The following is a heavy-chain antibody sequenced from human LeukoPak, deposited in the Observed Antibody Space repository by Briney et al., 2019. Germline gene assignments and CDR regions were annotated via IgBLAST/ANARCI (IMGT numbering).Heavy chain of an antibody. D-gene: IGHD6-13*01. J-gene: IGHJ4*02. Sequence: GGSLRLSCAASGFAFSSYAMTWVRQAPGKGLEWVSSFSGSGAITYYADSVKGRFTISRDNSKNTLYLQMNSLRAEDTALYYCARDEGSGSSWYSRGAFDYWGQGTLVTVS. CDR3: ARDEGSGSSWYSRGAFDY. CDR2: FSGSGAIT. CDR1: GFAFSSYA. V-gene: IGHV3-23*01.